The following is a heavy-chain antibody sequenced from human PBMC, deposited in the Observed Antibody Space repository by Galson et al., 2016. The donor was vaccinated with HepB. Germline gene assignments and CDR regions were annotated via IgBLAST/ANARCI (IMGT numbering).Heavy chain of an antibody. CDR3: ARGVAPWALGSLGFHMYV. CDR1: GDSVSTKSAT. V-gene: IGHV6-1*01. D-gene: IGHD1-26*01. CDR2: ADYRSKWYN. Sequence: CAISGDSVSTKSATWNWIRQSPSRGLEWLGRADYRSKWYNEDAVSVQSRITINPDTSKNQFSLQLNSVTLEDTAVYYCARGVAPWALGSLGFHMYVWGQGTPVTVSS. J-gene: IGHJ6*02.